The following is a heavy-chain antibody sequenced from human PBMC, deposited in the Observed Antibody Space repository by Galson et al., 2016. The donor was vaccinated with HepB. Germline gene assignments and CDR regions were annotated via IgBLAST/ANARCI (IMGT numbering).Heavy chain of an antibody. D-gene: IGHD1-20*01. CDR2: ISYDGSNE. J-gene: IGHJ4*02. V-gene: IGHV3-30*04. CDR3: ARPITGTTRIRAGFDL. Sequence: SLRLSCAASGFNFNSYAMSWVRQSPGKGLELVAVISYDGSNEYYADSVKGRFTISRDDSKNTLYLQMNSLRGEDTAVYHYARPITGTTRIRAGFDLWGQGTRVTVSS. CDR1: GFNFNSYA.